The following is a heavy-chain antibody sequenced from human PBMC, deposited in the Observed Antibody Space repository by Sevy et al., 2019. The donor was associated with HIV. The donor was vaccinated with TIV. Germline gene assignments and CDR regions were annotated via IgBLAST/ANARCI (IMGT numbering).Heavy chain of an antibody. CDR1: GFTFSSYR. J-gene: IGHJ4*02. D-gene: IGHD1-1*01. V-gene: IGHV3-21*01. CDR2: ISSNSAYI. CDR3: ARAVLEMSTWRSDY. Sequence: GGSLRLSCAASGFTFSSYRMTWVRQAPGKGLEWVSCISSNSAYINYADSVKGRFTISRDNAKNLLYLQMDSLRAEDTAVYYCARAVLEMSTWRSDYWGQGTLVTVSS.